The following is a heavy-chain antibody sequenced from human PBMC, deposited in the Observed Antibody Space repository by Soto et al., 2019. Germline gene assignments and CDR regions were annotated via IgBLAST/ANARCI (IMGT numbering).Heavy chain of an antibody. CDR2: MNPSNGNT. CDR3: ARFVRHQLPTIDY. V-gene: IGHV1-8*01. J-gene: IGHJ4*02. CDR1: GYTFTNYD. D-gene: IGHD1-26*01. Sequence: ASVKVSCKASGYTFTNYDINWLRQATGQGLEWMGWMNPSNGNTGYAQKFQGRVTMTRDTSISTAYMELSSLTSADTAVHYCARFVRHQLPTIDYWGQGALVTVSS.